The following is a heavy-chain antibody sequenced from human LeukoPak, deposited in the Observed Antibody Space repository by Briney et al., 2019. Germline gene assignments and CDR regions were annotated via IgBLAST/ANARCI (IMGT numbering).Heavy chain of an antibody. CDR1: GGSISSGGYS. D-gene: IGHD3-10*01. J-gene: IGHJ6*02. CDR3: ARDSLMVRGCGMDV. V-gene: IGHV4-30-2*01. Sequence: SETLSLTCAVSGGSISSGGYSWSWIRQPPGKGLEWIGYIYHSGSTYYNPSLKSRVTISVDRSKNQFSLKLSSVTAADTAVYYCARDSLMVRGCGMDVWGQGTTVTVSS. CDR2: IYHSGST.